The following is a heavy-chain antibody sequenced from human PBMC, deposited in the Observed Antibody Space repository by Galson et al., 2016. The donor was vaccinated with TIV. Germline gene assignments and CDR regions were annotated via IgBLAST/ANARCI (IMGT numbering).Heavy chain of an antibody. CDR3: AIYDSSGHYSAEFFQQ. CDR1: GGTLSRFT. V-gene: IGHV1-69*02. CDR2: IIPLLGIG. J-gene: IGHJ1*01. Sequence: SVKVSCKASGGTLSRFTVSWVRQAPGQGLEWMGRIIPLLGIGNHAQKFQNRVAITADRSTSAAYMELSSLKSEDTAVYYCAIYDSSGHYSAEFFQQWGQGTLLIVSS. D-gene: IGHD3-22*01.